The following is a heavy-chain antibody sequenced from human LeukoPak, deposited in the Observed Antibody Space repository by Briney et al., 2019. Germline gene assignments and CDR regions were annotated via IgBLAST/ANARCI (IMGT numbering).Heavy chain of an antibody. J-gene: IGHJ5*02. CDR2: IYYSGST. D-gene: IGHD3-10*01. Sequence: SQTLSLTCTVSGDSISSGNYYCSWIRQHPGEGLEWIGYIYYSGSTYYNPSLKSRVTISVDTSKNQFSLKLSSVTAADTAVYYCARRNYGSGDNNWFDPWGQGTLVTVS. CDR3: ARRNYGSGDNNWFDP. CDR1: GDSISSGNYY. V-gene: IGHV4-31*03.